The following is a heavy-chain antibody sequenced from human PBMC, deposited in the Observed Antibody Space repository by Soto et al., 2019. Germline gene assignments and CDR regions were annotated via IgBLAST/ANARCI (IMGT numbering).Heavy chain of an antibody. Sequence: QVQLQESGPGLVKPSETLSLTCTVSGGSISSYYWSWIRQPAGKGLEWIGRIYTSGSTNYNPSLTSRVTMSVSTSKNPFSLKLSSVTAADTAVYYCAASTVTNLFDYWGQGTLVTVSS. CDR2: IYTSGST. CDR1: GGSISSYY. V-gene: IGHV4-4*07. CDR3: AASTVTNLFDY. J-gene: IGHJ4*02. D-gene: IGHD4-17*01.